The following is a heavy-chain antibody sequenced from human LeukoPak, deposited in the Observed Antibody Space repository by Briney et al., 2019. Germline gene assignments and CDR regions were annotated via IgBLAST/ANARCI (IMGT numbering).Heavy chain of an antibody. D-gene: IGHD6-25*01. CDR3: ARASVSGSFVYWESAYFDF. Sequence: ASVKVSCKASGYTFTNYAIHWVRQAPGQRLEWMGWINGGSGNTKYSQNFQGRVTITRDTSASTAYMELSSLRSEDTAVYYCARASVSGSFVYWESAYFDFWGQGTLVTVSS. V-gene: IGHV1-3*01. CDR1: GYTFTNYA. CDR2: INGGSGNT. J-gene: IGHJ4*02.